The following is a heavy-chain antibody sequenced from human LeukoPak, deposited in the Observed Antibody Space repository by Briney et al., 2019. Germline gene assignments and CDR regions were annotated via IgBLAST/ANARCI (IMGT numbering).Heavy chain of an antibody. V-gene: IGHV3-7*01. CDR2: IKQDGSEK. J-gene: IGHJ6*03. Sequence: GGSLRLSCAASGFTFISYWMSWVRQAPGKGLEWVANIKQDGSEKYYVDSVKGRFTISRDNAKNSLYLQMNSLRAEDTAVYYCARADSSIAARLSRSSIFNYYYYMDVWGKGTTVTISS. D-gene: IGHD6-6*01. CDR3: ARADSSIAARLSRSSIFNYYYYMDV. CDR1: GFTFISYW.